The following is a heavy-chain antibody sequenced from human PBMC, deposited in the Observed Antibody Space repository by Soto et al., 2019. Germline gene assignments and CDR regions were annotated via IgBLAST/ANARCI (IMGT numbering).Heavy chain of an antibody. D-gene: IGHD2-15*01. V-gene: IGHV1-3*01. Sequence: GASVKVSCKASGFTFTSSAVQWVRQARGQRLEWIGWINAGNGNTKYSQKFQGRVTITRDTSASTAYMELSSLRSEDTALYYCARGPGGPDGPGDYWGQGTLVTVSS. CDR3: ARGPGGPDGPGDY. J-gene: IGHJ4*02. CDR1: GFTFTSSA. CDR2: INAGNGNT.